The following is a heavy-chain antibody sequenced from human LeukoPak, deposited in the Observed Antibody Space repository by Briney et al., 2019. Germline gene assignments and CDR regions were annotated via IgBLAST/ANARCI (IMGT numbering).Heavy chain of an antibody. J-gene: IGHJ4*02. Sequence: SGPALVKPTQTLTLTCTFSGFSLSTSGMCASWIRQPPGKALEWLARIDWDDDKYYSTSLKTRLTISKDTSKNQVVLTMTNMDPVDTATYYCARIPPRYSGSYYVFDYWGQGTLVTVSS. CDR1: GFSLSTSGMC. V-gene: IGHV2-70*11. CDR3: ARIPPRYSGSYYVFDY. D-gene: IGHD1-26*01. CDR2: IDWDDDK.